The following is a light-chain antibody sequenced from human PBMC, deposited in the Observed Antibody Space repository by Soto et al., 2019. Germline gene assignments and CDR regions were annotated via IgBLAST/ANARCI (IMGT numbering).Light chain of an antibody. V-gene: IGLV2-14*01. CDR3: CSDTRSGTLI. CDR1: SGDIGDYNY. CDR2: DVS. Sequence: QSALTQPASVSGSPGQSITISCVGTSGDIGDYNYVSWYQQHPGKVPKVIIYDVSNRPSGVSYRFSGNKSGNTASLTVSGLQAEDEADYYCCSDTRSGTLIFGTGTKLTVL. J-gene: IGLJ1*01.